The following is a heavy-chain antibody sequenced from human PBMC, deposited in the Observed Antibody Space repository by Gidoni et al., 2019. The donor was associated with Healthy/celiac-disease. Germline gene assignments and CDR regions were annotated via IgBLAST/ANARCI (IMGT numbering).Heavy chain of an antibody. CDR2: IYYSGST. Sequence: QLHLQESGPVLVQPSETLSLTCTVSLGSISISIYYCGWIRQPPGKGKEWSGRIYYSGSTYYNPSLKSRVTIAVDTSKNQFSLKLSSVTAADTAVYYCASPQSGANTGGKYYYYGMDVWGQGTTVTVSS. CDR1: LGSISISIYY. J-gene: IGHJ6*02. CDR3: ASPQSGANTGGKYYYYGMDV. D-gene: IGHD3-10*01. V-gene: IGHV4-39*01.